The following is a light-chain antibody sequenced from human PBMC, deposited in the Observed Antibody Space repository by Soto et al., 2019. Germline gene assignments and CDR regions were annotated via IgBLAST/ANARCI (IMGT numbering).Light chain of an antibody. V-gene: IGLV2-8*01. CDR3: TSYAGSNFPVV. J-gene: IGLJ2*01. CDR1: SSDVGGYNY. CDR2: EVN. Sequence: QSALTQPPSASGSPGQSVTISCTGTSSDVGGYNYVSWYQHHPGKAPKLIIYEVNKRPSGVPDRFSGSQSGNTASLTVSGLQAEDEADYYCTSYAGSNFPVVFGGGTKLTVL.